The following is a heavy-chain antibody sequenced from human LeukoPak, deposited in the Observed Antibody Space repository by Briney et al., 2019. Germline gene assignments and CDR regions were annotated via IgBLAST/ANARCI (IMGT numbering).Heavy chain of an antibody. CDR1: GLTVIIYS. D-gene: IGHD2-2*01. Sequence: GGSLRLSCAASGLTVIIYSMEWGPHTPGRGVECVSSISSSSSNILYADSVKGRFTISRDNAKNSLYLQKNSLRGEDTAVYYCARVIYCGGTSCVCFDPWGQGTLVTVSS. CDR3: ARVIYCGGTSCVCFDP. V-gene: IGHV3-21*01. CDR2: ISSSSSNI. J-gene: IGHJ5*02.